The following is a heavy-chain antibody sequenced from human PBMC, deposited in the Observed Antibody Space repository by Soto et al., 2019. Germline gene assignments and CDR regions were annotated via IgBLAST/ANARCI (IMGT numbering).Heavy chain of an antibody. Sequence: SETLSLTCTVSGGSISSSSYYWGWIRQPPGKGLEWIGSIYYSGSTYYNPSLKSRVTISVDTSKNQFSLKLSSVTAADTVVYYCASPLEYSGYDLLGTIYENHDCFGYWGQGTLVTVSS. CDR1: GGSISSSSYY. J-gene: IGHJ4*02. D-gene: IGHD5-12*01. CDR3: ASPLEYSGYDLLGTIYENHDCFGY. V-gene: IGHV4-39*01. CDR2: IYYSGST.